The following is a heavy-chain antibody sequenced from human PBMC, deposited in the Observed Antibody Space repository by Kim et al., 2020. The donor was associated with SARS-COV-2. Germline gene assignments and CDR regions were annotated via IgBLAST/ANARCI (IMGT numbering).Heavy chain of an antibody. CDR1: GFTFSSYE. V-gene: IGHV3-48*03. CDR3: ARTDYADYGGPTFGY. CDR2: ISSSGSTI. D-gene: IGHD4-17*01. J-gene: IGHJ4*02. Sequence: GGSLRLSCAAFGFTFSSYEMNWVRQAPGKGLEWVSYISSSGSTIYYADSVKGRFTISRDNAKNSLYLQMYSLRAEDTAVYYCARTDYADYGGPTFGYWGQGTLVTVSS.